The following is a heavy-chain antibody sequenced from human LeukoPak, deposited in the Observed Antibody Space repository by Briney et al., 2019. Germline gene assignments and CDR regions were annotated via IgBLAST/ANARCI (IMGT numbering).Heavy chain of an antibody. CDR1: GYIFTNYW. D-gene: IGHD4-17*01. J-gene: IGHJ4*02. V-gene: IGHV5-51*01. CDR3: ARHDYAVGPTDY. Sequence: GESLKISCKVYGYIFTNYWIGWVRQMPGKGLEWMGIIYPGDSDTRYSPSFQGQVTISADKSISTAYLQWSSLKASDTAMYYCARHDYAVGPTDYWGQGTLVTVSS. CDR2: IYPGDSDT.